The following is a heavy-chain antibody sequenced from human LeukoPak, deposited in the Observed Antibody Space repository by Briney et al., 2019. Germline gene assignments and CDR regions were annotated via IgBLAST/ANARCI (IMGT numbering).Heavy chain of an antibody. D-gene: IGHD6-19*01. CDR3: ARAYSSGWYSYGY. J-gene: IGHJ4*02. Sequence: SETLSLTCTVSGGSISSYYWSWIRQPPGKGLEWIGYIYYSGSTNYNPSLKRRVTISVDTSKNQFSLKLSSVTAADTAVYYCARAYSSGWYSYGYWGQGTLVTVSS. CDR1: GGSISSYY. V-gene: IGHV4-59*01. CDR2: IYYSGST.